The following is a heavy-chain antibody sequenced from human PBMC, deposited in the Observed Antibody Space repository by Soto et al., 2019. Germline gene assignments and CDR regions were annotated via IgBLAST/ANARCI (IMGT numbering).Heavy chain of an antibody. D-gene: IGHD5-18*01. V-gene: IGHV4-31*03. Sequence: FLTCTVSGGSIRSGGYYWSWVRQSPRRGLEWIGNIYYSGSTYYNPSLKSRLTISVDTSKNQFSLNLSSVTAADTAVYYCARDRLMATAGTARHYFGLDVWGQGTTVTVSS. J-gene: IGHJ6*02. CDR3: ARDRLMATAGTARHYFGLDV. CDR2: IYYSGST. CDR1: GGSIRSGGYY.